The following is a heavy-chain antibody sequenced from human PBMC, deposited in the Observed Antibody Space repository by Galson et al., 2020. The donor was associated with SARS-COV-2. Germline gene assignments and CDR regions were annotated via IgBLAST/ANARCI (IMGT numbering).Heavy chain of an antibody. V-gene: IGHV3-9*02. CDR2: ISLNRGSI. CDR3: AKGSARLLWFGELFPA. CDR1: GFTSDDYA. D-gene: IGHD3-10*01. Sequence: GGSLRLSCAASGFTSDDYAMHWVRQAPRKGLEGFSGISLNRGSICHADSVKGRFTISRDNAKNSLYLQMNSLRAEDTALYYCAKGSARLLWFGELFPAWGQGTLVTVSS. J-gene: IGHJ5*02.